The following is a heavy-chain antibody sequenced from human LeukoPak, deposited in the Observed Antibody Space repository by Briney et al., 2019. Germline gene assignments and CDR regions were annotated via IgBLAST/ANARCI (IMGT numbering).Heavy chain of an antibody. D-gene: IGHD1-26*01. CDR1: SGSISNSGYY. CDR3: ARHRASGGATGFDY. CDR2: IYYSGSA. J-gene: IGHJ4*02. V-gene: IGHV4-39*01. Sequence: SETLSLTCTVSSGSISNSGYYWGWIRQPPGKGLEWIGSIYYSGSAYYNPSLKSRVTISVDTSKNQFSLKVSSVTAADTAVYFCARHRASGGATGFDYWGQGTLVTVSS.